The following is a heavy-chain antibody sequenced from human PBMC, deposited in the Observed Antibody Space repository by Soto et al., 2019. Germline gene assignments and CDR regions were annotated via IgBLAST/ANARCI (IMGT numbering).Heavy chain of an antibody. V-gene: IGHV3-7*01. Sequence: GSLRLSCAASGFTFSGYWMGWVRQAPGKGLEWVASIMKDGGEKKYVDSVRGRFTISRDNVQNSLFLQMDSLRVEDTAVYYCARDTDYYKAHYWGQGTLVTVSS. CDR1: GFTFSGYW. CDR2: IMKDGGEK. J-gene: IGHJ4*01. D-gene: IGHD3-10*01. CDR3: ARDTDYYKAHY.